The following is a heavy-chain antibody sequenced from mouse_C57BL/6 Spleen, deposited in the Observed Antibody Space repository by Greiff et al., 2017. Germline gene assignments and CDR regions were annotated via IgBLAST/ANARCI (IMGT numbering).Heavy chain of an antibody. J-gene: IGHJ4*01. V-gene: IGHV3-1*01. CDR2: ISYSGST. D-gene: IGHD2-12*01. CDR3: ARTEYDFYYAMDY. Sequence: EVKVVESGPGMVKPSQSLSLTCTVTGYSITSGYDWHWIRHFPGNKLEWMGYISYSGSTNYNPSLKSRISITHDTSKNHFFLKLNSVTTEDTATYYCARTEYDFYYAMDYWGQGTSVTVSS. CDR1: GYSITSGYD.